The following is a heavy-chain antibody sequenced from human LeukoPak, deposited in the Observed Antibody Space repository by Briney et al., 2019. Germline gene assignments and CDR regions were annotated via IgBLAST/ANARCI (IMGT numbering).Heavy chain of an antibody. CDR1: GGSISNYY. V-gene: IGHV4-59*08. J-gene: IGHJ3*02. CDR2: IYFSGNT. Sequence: PSETLSLTCAVSGGSISNYYWSWIRQPPGKGLEWIGYIYFSGNTNYNPSFKSRVTISVDTSRNHFSLKLSSVTAADTAVYSCATQSSNTAAFDIWGQGTMVTVSS. CDR3: ATQSSNTAAFDI. D-gene: IGHD5-18*01.